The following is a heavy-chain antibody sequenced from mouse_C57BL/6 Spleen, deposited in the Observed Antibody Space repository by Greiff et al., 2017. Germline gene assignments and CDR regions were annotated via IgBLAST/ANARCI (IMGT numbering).Heavy chain of an antibody. J-gene: IGHJ3*01. V-gene: IGHV5-9*01. D-gene: IGHD2-5*01. CDR2: ISGGGGNT. CDR1: GFTFSSYT. Sequence: DVMLVESGGGLVKPGGSLKLSCAASGFTFSSYTMSWVRQTPGKRLEWVATISGGGGNTYYPDSVKGRFTISIDNAKNTLYLQMSSLRSEDTALYYCARTGYSNYEAWFAYWGQGTLVTVSA. CDR3: ARTGYSNYEAWFAY.